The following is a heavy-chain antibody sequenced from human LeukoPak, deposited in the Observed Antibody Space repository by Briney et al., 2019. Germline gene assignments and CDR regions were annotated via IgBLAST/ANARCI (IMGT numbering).Heavy chain of an antibody. CDR3: ARPSAAGPLFDY. Sequence: GGSLRLSCAASGFTFSSYWMHWVRQAPGKGLVWVSRINSDGSSTSYADSVKGRFTISGDNAKNTLYLQMNSLRAEDTAAYYCARPSAAGPLFDYWGQGTLVTVSS. V-gene: IGHV3-74*01. CDR1: GFTFSSYW. J-gene: IGHJ4*02. CDR2: INSDGSST. D-gene: IGHD6-13*01.